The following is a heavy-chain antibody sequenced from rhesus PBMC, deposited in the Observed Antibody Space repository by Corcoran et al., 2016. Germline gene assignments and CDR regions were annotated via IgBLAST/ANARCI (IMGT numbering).Heavy chain of an antibody. D-gene: IGHD4-35*01. J-gene: IGHJ4*01. V-gene: IGHV4S2*01. CDR1: GASISSHY. CDR3: ARDGYDYGNYVRFDY. CDR2: IYGSGGST. Sequence: QVHLQESGPGLVKPSETLPLTCAVSGASISSHYWSGLPQAPGKGSEWIGRIYGSGGSTDYNPSLKNRITISIDTSKNQFSLKLSSVTAADTAVYYCARDGYDYGNYVRFDYWGQGVLVTVSS.